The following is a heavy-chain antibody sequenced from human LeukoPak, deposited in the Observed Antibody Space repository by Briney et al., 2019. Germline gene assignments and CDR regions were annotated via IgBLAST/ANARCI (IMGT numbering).Heavy chain of an antibody. CDR1: GFTFSSYS. D-gene: IGHD1-26*01. Sequence: GGSLRLSCAASGFTFSSYSMNWVRQAPGKGLEWVSSISSSSSYIYYADSVKGRFTISRDNAKNSLYLQMNSLRAEDTAVYYCARVLESYSNFYYYMDVWGKGTTVTVSS. V-gene: IGHV3-21*01. CDR3: ARVLESYSNFYYYMDV. J-gene: IGHJ6*03. CDR2: ISSSSSYI.